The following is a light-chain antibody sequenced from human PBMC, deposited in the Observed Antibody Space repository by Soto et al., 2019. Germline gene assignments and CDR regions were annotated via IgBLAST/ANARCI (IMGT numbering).Light chain of an antibody. CDR1: QSISTY. J-gene: IGKJ1*01. Sequence: DIQMTQSPSSLSASVGDRVTIPCRASQSISTYLNWYQQRPGKAPKLLIYAASNLQSGVPSRFSGRGSGTDFTLTISSLQPEDFATYFCQQSYSSPWTFGQGTTVEIK. V-gene: IGKV1-39*01. CDR3: QQSYSSPWT. CDR2: AAS.